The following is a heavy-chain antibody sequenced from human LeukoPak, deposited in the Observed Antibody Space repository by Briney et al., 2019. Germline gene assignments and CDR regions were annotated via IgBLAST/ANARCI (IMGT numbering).Heavy chain of an antibody. D-gene: IGHD5-18*01. Sequence: ASVKVSCKASGCTFTSYGISWVRQAPGQGLEWMGWISAYNGNTNYAQKLQGRVTMTTDTSTSTAYMELRSLRSDDTAVYYCAREGLWPPYDAFAIWGQGTMVTVSS. CDR2: ISAYNGNT. CDR3: AREGLWPPYDAFAI. CDR1: GCTFTSYG. V-gene: IGHV1-18*01. J-gene: IGHJ3*02.